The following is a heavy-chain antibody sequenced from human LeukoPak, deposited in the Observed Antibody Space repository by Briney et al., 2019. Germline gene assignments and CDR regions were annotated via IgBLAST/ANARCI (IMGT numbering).Heavy chain of an antibody. CDR3: AKSISPYYYDSSGYLMDAFDI. Sequence: SVKVSCKASGGIFSSYAISWVRQAPGQGLEWMGGIIPIFGTANYAQKFQGRVTITADESTSTAYMELSSLRSEDTAVYYCAKSISPYYYDSSGYLMDAFDIWGQGIMVTVSS. D-gene: IGHD3-22*01. V-gene: IGHV1-69*13. J-gene: IGHJ3*02. CDR1: GGIFSSYA. CDR2: IIPIFGTA.